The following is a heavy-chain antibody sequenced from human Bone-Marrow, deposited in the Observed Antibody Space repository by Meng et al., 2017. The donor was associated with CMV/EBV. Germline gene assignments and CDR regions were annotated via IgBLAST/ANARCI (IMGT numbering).Heavy chain of an antibody. D-gene: IGHD4-23*01. CDR3: ARDGGGKGIAFDI. Sequence: GGSLRLSCAASGFIVSSTYMTWVRQPPGKGLEWVSVIYSGGSTYYADSVKGRFTISRDNSKNTLYLQMNSLRVEDTAVYYCARDGGGKGIAFDIWGQGTMVTVSS. V-gene: IGHV3-53*01. CDR2: IYSGGST. J-gene: IGHJ3*02. CDR1: GFIVSSTY.